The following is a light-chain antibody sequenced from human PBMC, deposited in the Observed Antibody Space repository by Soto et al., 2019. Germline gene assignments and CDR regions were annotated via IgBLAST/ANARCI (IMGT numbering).Light chain of an antibody. V-gene: IGLV2-14*01. CDR1: SSDVGGYNY. J-gene: IGLJ1*01. CDR2: DVS. Sequence: QSVLTQPASVSGSPVQSSTISCTGTSSDVGGYNYVSWYQQHPGKAPKLMIYDVSNRPSGVSNRFSGSKSGNTASLTISGLQAEDEADYVCSSYTSSSTRFYVFGTATKLTVL. CDR3: SSYTSSSTRFYV.